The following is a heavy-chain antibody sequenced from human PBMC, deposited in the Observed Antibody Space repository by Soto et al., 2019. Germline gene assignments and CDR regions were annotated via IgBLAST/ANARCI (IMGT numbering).Heavy chain of an antibody. CDR2: INPSGGST. D-gene: IGHD4-17*01. CDR1: GYTFTGYY. Sequence: ASVKVSCKASGYTFTGYYMHWVRQAPGQGLEWMGIINPSGGSTSYAQKFQGRVTMTRDTSTSTVYMELSSLRSEDTAVYYCAPQSTVEGEPDAFDIWGQGTMVTVSS. CDR3: APQSTVEGEPDAFDI. J-gene: IGHJ3*02. V-gene: IGHV1-46*03.